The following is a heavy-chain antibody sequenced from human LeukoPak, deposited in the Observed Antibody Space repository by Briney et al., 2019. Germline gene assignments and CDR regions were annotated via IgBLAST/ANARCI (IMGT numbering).Heavy chain of an antibody. D-gene: IGHD6-13*01. CDR3: TRQLSWASDTDDS. J-gene: IGHJ4*02. Sequence: PSETLSLTCNVSGVSIYGNRRYWGWLRQPPGDGLEWIGSIRCIRSTYYNPPLQSRLTMAVYKSQNQFSLNLKSVTAADTAVYYCTRQLSWASDTDDSWGRGTRVTVTS. CDR2: IRCIRST. V-gene: IGHV4-39*01. CDR1: GVSIYGNRRY.